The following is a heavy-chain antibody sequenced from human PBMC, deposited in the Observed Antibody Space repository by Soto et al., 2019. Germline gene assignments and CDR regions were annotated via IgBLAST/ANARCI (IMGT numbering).Heavy chain of an antibody. CDR1: GNTFKTYS. CDR3: ARLWGIGDHAS. Sequence: QVQLVQSGAEVKKPGSSVKVSCKSSGNTFKTYSVSWVRQAPGQGLEWMGGIIPLFGKPNYAQKFQGRVTITADESTRTVYMELSSLTSEDTAVYYCARLWGIGDHASWGQGTRVTVS. J-gene: IGHJ5*02. D-gene: IGHD1-26*01. CDR2: IIPLFGKP. V-gene: IGHV1-69*12.